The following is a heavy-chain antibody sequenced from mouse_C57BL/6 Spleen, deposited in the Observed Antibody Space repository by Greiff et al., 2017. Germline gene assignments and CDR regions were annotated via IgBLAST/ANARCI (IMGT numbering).Heavy chain of an antibody. D-gene: IGHD2-3*01. Sequence: DVKLVESGDGLVKPGGSLKLSCAASGFTFSSYAMSWVRQTPEKRLEWVAYISSGGDYIYYADTVKGRITISRDNARNTLYLQMSSLTSEDTAMYYCTRGDDGAGDEFAYWGQGTLVTVSA. J-gene: IGHJ3*01. CDR3: TRGDDGAGDEFAY. CDR2: ISSGGDYI. V-gene: IGHV5-9-1*02. CDR1: GFTFSSYA.